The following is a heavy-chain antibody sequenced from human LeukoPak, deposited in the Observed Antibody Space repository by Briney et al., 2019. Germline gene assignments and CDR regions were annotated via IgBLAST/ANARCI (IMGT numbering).Heavy chain of an antibody. V-gene: IGHV3-69-1*02. D-gene: IGHD3-3*01. Sequence: KPSETLSLTCAVYGGSFSGYYWSWIRQPPGKGLEWVSSISSGSTYIYYADSVKGRFTISRDSARNSLSLQLNSLTADDLAVYYCVRSAVPYVEWSPYDTWGQGTLVTVSS. CDR1: GGSFSGYY. CDR2: ISSGSTYI. J-gene: IGHJ5*02. CDR3: VRSAVPYVEWSPYDT.